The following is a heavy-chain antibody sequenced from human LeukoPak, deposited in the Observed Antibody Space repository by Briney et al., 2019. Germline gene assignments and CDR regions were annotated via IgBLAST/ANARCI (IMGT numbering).Heavy chain of an antibody. V-gene: IGHV4-30-2*01. CDR1: GGSISSGGYS. CDR2: IYHSGST. Sequence: PSQTLSLTCAVSGGSISSGGYSWSWIRQPPGKGLEWIGYIYHSGSTYYNPSLKSRVTISVDRSKNQFSLKLSSVTAADTAVYYCARLLTSEAYYYYYYMDVWGKGTTVTVSS. CDR3: ARLLTSEAYYYYYYMDV. J-gene: IGHJ6*03. D-gene: IGHD4-11*01.